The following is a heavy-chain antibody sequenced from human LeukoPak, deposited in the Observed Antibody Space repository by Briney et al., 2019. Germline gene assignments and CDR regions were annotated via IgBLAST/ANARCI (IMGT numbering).Heavy chain of an antibody. J-gene: IGHJ4*02. CDR1: GFTFSSYS. CDR2: ISSSSSYI. D-gene: IGHD3-22*01. CDR3: ARQITMIGLDY. V-gene: IGHV3-21*01. Sequence: PWGSLRLSCAASGFTFSSYSMNWVRQAPGKGLEWVSSISSSSSYIYYADSVKGRFTISRDNARNSLYLQMNSLRAEDTAVYYCARQITMIGLDYWGQGTLVTVSS.